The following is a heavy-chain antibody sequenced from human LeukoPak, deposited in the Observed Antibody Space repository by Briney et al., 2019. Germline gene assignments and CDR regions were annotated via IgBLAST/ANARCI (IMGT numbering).Heavy chain of an antibody. D-gene: IGHD3-10*01. CDR3: AKSPGYYYYMDV. CDR1: GFTFSSYG. CDR2: IWYGGSNK. J-gene: IGHJ6*03. Sequence: PGGSLRLSCAASGFTFSSYGMHWVRQAPGKGLEWVAVIWYGGSNKYYADSVKGRFTISRDNSKNTLYLQMNSLRAEDTAVYYCAKSPGYYYYMDVWGKGTTVTVSS. V-gene: IGHV3-30*02.